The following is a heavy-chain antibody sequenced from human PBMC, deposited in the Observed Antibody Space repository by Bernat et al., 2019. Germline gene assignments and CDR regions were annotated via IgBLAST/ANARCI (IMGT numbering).Heavy chain of an antibody. D-gene: IGHD2-15*01. CDR3: ARAPIVVVVAATRGDAFDL. CDR1: GGSISSGDYY. Sequence: QVQLQESGPGLVKPSQTLSLTCTVSGGSISSGDYYWSWIRQPPGKGLEWIGYIYYSGSTYYNPSLKSRVTISVDTSNNQFSLKLNSVTAADTAVYYCARAPIVVVVAATRGDAFDLWGQGNPGHRLL. J-gene: IGHJ3*01. V-gene: IGHV4-30-4*01. CDR2: IYYSGST.